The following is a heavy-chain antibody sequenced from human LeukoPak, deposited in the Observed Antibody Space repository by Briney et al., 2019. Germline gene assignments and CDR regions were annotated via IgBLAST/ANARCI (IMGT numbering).Heavy chain of an antibody. CDR3: ARDQRYCSSSSCPWEPFDY. J-gene: IGHJ4*02. V-gene: IGHV3-7*03. Sequence: GGSLRLSCAASEFSISTYWMSWVRQAPGKGPEWVANIKQDGSEKYYVDSVQGRFTISRDNAKNSLYLQMNSLRAEDTAVYYCARDQRYCSSSSCPWEPFDYWGQGTLVTVSS. CDR2: IKQDGSEK. D-gene: IGHD2-2*01. CDR1: EFSISTYW.